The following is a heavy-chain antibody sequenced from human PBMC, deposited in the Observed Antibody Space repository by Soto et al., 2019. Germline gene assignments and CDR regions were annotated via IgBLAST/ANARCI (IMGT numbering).Heavy chain of an antibody. J-gene: IGHJ4*02. D-gene: IGHD5-18*01. CDR2: INSDGSST. CDR3: AMVDTAMVYFDC. V-gene: IGHV3-74*01. CDR1: GFTFSSYW. Sequence: GGSLRLSCAASGFTFSSYWMHWVRQAPGKGLVWVSRINSDGSSTSYADSVKGRFTISRDNAKNTLYLQMNSLRAEDTAVYYCAMVDTAMVYFDCWGQGTLVTVSS.